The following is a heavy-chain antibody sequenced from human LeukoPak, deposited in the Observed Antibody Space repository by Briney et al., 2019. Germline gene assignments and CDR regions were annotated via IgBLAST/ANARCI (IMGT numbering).Heavy chain of an antibody. CDR3: AKDFKAETDAFDI. D-gene: IGHD6-19*01. CDR2: ISGSGGST. J-gene: IGHJ3*02. Sequence: GGSLRFSCAASGFTFSSYGMSWVRQAPGKGLEWVSAISGSGGSTYYADSVKGRFTISRDNSKNTLYLQMNSLRAEDTAVYYCAKDFKAETDAFDIWGQGTMVTVSS. V-gene: IGHV3-23*01. CDR1: GFTFSSYG.